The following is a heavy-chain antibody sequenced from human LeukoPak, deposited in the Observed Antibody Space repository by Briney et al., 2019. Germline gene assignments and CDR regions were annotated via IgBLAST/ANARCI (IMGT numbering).Heavy chain of an antibody. J-gene: IGHJ5*02. V-gene: IGHV3-13*01. CDR1: GFTFSSYD. Sequence: GGSLRLSCAASGFTFSSYDMHWVRHATGKGLEWVSTIGTAGDTYYPGSVKGRFTISRDDSKNAVSLQMTSLRSEDTAMYYCARRHLRGNTLRGGHHLDPWGLGTLVAVSS. CDR2: IGTAGDT. CDR3: ARRHLRGNTLRGGHHLDP. D-gene: IGHD1-14*01.